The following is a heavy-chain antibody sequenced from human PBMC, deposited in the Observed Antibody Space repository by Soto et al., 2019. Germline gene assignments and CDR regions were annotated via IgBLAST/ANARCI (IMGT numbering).Heavy chain of an antibody. J-gene: IGHJ4*02. V-gene: IGHV3-30*03. Sequence: PGGSLRRSCAACGFTFSHYGIHWVRQAPGKGLEWLAVISYDGSNKHYADSVKGRFTVSRDNSKNTLYLQMNSLRAEDTAVYFCARYSGTYQGHIDYWGQGTLVTVSS. CDR3: ARYSGTYQGHIDY. D-gene: IGHD1-26*01. CDR2: ISYDGSNK. CDR1: GFTFSHYG.